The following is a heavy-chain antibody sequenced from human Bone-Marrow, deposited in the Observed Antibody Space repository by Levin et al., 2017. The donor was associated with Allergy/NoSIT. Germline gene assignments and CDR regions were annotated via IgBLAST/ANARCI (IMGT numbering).Heavy chain of an antibody. D-gene: IGHD6-6*01. CDR2: ISFDGSNK. J-gene: IGHJ6*02. CDR3: TKYSSSSNSYYGMDV. V-gene: IGHV3-30*18. Sequence: PGGSLRLSCAASGFTFSSYGMHWVRRAPGKGLEWVAVISFDGSNKYYADSVKGRFTISRDNSKNTLYLQMNSLRAEDTAVYYCTKYSSSSNSYYGMDVWGQGTTVTVSS. CDR1: GFTFSSYG.